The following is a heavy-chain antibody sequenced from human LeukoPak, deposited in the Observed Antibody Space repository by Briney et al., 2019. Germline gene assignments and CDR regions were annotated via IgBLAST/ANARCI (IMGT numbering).Heavy chain of an antibody. V-gene: IGHV1-18*01. CDR1: GYTFSNYG. Sequence: ASVRVSCTTSGYTFSNYGFSWVRQAPGQGLEWMGWISANNGNTNYAQKLQGRVTMTTDTSTSTAYMELRSLGSDDTAVYYCARDGDWARSSDYWGQGTLVTVSS. CDR3: ARDGDWARSSDY. J-gene: IGHJ4*02. CDR2: ISANNGNT. D-gene: IGHD2-21*02.